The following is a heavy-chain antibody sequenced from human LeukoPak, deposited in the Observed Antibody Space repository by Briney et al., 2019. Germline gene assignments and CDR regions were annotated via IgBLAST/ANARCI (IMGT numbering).Heavy chain of an antibody. CDR2: ISGSGADT. J-gene: IGHJ4*02. Sequence: GGSLRLSCAASGFTLSSYATSWVRQAPGKGLEWVSAISGSGADTYYADSVKGRFTISRDTSKNTLYLQMNSLRDEDTAVYYCAKQLDSGNYYPTGDDYWGQGSLVTVSS. CDR1: GFTLSSYA. D-gene: IGHD3-10*01. V-gene: IGHV3-23*01. CDR3: AKQLDSGNYYPTGDDY.